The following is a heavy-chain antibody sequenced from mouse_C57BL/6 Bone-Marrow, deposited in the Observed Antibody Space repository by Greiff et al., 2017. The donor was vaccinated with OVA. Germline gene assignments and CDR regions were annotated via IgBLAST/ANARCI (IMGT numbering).Heavy chain of an antibody. V-gene: IGHV5-4*01. CDR2: ISDGGSYT. Sequence: EVKLVESGGGLVKPGGSLKLSCAASGFTFSSYAMSWVRQTPEKRLEWVATISDGGSYTYYPDNVKGRFTISRGNAKNNLYLQMSHLKSEDTAMYYCARDRWLKVLFAYWGQGTLVTVSA. D-gene: IGHD1-1*02. CDR1: GFTFSSYA. CDR3: ARDRWLKVLFAY. J-gene: IGHJ3*01.